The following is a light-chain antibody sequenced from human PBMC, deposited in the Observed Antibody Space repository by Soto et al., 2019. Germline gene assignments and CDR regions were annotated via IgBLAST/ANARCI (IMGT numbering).Light chain of an antibody. CDR1: SSDVGGYKF. CDR3: SSYTGTNTPYV. Sequence: QSVLTQPASVSGSPGQSITISCTGSSSDVGGYKFVSWYQQYPGKTPKLMIYEVSNRPPGVSNRFSGSKSGNTASLTISGLQAEDEADYYCSSYTGTNTPYVFGNGTKVTVL. CDR2: EVS. J-gene: IGLJ1*01. V-gene: IGLV2-14*01.